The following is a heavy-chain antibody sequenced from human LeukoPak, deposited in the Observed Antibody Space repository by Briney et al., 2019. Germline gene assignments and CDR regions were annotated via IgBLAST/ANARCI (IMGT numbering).Heavy chain of an antibody. Sequence: GGSLRLSCVASGFTFSSYYMQWVRQDPRKGLVWVSRISGDGTNINYADSVRGQFTISRDNAKNSLYLQMNSLRAEDTAVYYCARAAHPLYYYDSRGYYWSDYWGQGTLVTVSS. D-gene: IGHD3-22*01. CDR2: ISGDGTNI. J-gene: IGHJ4*02. V-gene: IGHV3-74*01. CDR1: GFTFSSYY. CDR3: ARAAHPLYYYDSRGYYWSDY.